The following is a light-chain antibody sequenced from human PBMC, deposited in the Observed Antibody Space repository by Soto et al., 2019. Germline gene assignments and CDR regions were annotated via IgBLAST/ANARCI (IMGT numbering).Light chain of an antibody. J-gene: IGKJ1*01. CDR1: QSVLYRSNNKNY. Sequence: DIVMTQSPDSLAVSLGERATINCKSSQSVLYRSNNKNYLAWYQQKPGQPPKLLIYWASTRESGVPDRFSGSGSGTDFTLTISSLQAEDVAVYYCQQYDNTPPTFGQGTKVEIK. CDR2: WAS. CDR3: QQYDNTPPT. V-gene: IGKV4-1*01.